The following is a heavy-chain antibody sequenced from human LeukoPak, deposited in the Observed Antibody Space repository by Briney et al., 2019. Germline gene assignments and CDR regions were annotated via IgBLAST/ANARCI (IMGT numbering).Heavy chain of an antibody. CDR2: IYSGGST. J-gene: IGHJ4*02. CDR1: GFTVGSNY. V-gene: IGHV3-66*01. D-gene: IGHD1-26*01. Sequence: GGSLRLSCAASGFTVGSNYMSWVRQAPGKGLEWVSVIYSGGSTHYAETVEGRFIISRDKSKNTLYLQMNSLRVEDTAVYYCARDPYSGGYPYDDWGQGTLVTVSS. CDR3: ARDPYSGGYPYDD.